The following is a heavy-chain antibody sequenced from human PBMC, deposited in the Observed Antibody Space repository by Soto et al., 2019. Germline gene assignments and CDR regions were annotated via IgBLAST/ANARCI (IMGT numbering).Heavy chain of an antibody. CDR1: GYTFTGYY. J-gene: IGHJ4*02. V-gene: IGHV1-2*04. CDR2: INPNSGGT. D-gene: IGHD3-3*01. Sequence: SVKVSCKASGYTFTGYYMHWVRQAPGQGLEWMGWINPNSGGTNYAQKFQGWVTMTRDTSISTAYMELSRLRSDDTAVYYCARESSNDYDFWSGYLYYFDYWGQGTLVTVSS. CDR3: ARESSNDYDFWSGYLYYFDY.